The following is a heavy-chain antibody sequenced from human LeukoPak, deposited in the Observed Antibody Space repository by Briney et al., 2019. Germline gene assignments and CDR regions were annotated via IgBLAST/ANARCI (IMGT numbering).Heavy chain of an antibody. CDR1: GFTFTSLC. Sequence: PARSLTLSCAAAGFTFTSLCMRCVSHPPKNGREWEAAISYVGSNKYYTDSVKGRFTISRDNYKNTLYLQINSLRAEDTAVYYCEKRGYFDYWGQGTLVTVSS. CDR3: EKRGYFDY. V-gene: IGHV3-30*18. CDR2: ISYVGSNK. J-gene: IGHJ4*02.